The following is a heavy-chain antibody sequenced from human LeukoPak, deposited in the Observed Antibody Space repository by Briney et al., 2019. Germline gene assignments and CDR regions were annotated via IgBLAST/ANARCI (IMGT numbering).Heavy chain of an antibody. V-gene: IGHV4-4*07. CDR3: ARDLSYPLYYFDY. Sequence: SETLSLTCTVSGGSISSYSWSWIRQPAGKGLEWIGRLYTSGSTNYNPSVTRRVTMSLDTSKNQFSLKMKYVTAADTAVYYCARDLSYPLYYFDYWGQGTLVTVSS. J-gene: IGHJ4*02. CDR1: GGSISSYS. D-gene: IGHD2-2*01. CDR2: LYTSGST.